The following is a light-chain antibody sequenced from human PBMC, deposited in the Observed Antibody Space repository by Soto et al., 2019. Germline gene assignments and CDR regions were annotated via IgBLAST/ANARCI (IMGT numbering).Light chain of an antibody. CDR3: QHRSNWPPIT. J-gene: IGKJ5*01. V-gene: IGKV3-11*01. Sequence: IVLTQSPATLYLSPGERATLSCRASQSVSIYLAWYQQKPGQAPRLLIYDSSNRAAGIPARFSARGSGTDFTLFISNLEPEDSAVYYCQHRSNWPPITFGQGTRLEIK. CDR2: DSS. CDR1: QSVSIY.